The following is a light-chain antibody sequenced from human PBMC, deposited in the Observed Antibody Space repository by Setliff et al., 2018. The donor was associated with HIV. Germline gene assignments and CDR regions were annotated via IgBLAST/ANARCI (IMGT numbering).Light chain of an antibody. CDR2: EVT. CDR3: SSYTSSSPYV. CDR1: SSDIGGYNF. Sequence: QSVLTQPASVSGSPGQSITISCTGTSSDIGGYNFVPWYQHHPGKAPKLMIYEVTNRPSGVSNRFSGSKSGNTASLTISGLQADDEADYYCSSYTSSSPYVFGTGTRSPS. V-gene: IGLV2-14*01. J-gene: IGLJ1*01.